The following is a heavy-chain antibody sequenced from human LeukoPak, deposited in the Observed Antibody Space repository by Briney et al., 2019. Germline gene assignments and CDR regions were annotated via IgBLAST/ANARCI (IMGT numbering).Heavy chain of an antibody. J-gene: IGHJ4*02. D-gene: IGHD6-25*01. CDR2: IYYSGST. CDR3: ASQKGGIAASTGY. CDR1: GGSISSSSYY. Sequence: SETLSLTCTVSGGSISSSSYYWGWIRQPPGKGLEWTGSIYYSGSTYYNPSLKSRVTISVDTSKNQFSLKLSSVTAADTAVYYCASQKGGIAASTGYWGQGTLVTVSS. V-gene: IGHV4-39*01.